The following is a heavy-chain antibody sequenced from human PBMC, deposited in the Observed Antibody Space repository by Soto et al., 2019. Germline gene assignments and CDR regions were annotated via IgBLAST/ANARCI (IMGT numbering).Heavy chain of an antibody. D-gene: IGHD5-18*01. CDR2: IYYSGST. CDR1: GGSISSGDYY. CDR3: ARGGDSYGYGEYYYYGMDV. Sequence: SETLSLTCTVSGGSISSGDYYWSWIRQPPGKGLEWIGYIYYSGSTYYNPSLKSRVTISVDTSKNQFSLNLSSVTAEDTAVYYCARGGDSYGYGEYYYYGMDVWGQGTTVTVSS. V-gene: IGHV4-30-4*01. J-gene: IGHJ6*02.